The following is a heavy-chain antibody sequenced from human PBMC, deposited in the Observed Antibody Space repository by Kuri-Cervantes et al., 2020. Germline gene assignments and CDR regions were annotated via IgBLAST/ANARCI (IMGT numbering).Heavy chain of an antibody. CDR3: AKSSAVCSSTSCSPWWDYYYYMDV. V-gene: IGHV3-38-3*01. J-gene: IGHJ6*03. D-gene: IGHD2-2*01. CDR2: ISGGST. Sequence: LSLTCAASGFTVSSNEMSWVRQAPGKGLEWVSSISGGSTYYADSVKGRFTISRDNSKNTLYLQMNSLRAEDTAVYYCAKSSAVCSSTSCSPWWDYYYYMDVWGKGTTVTVSS. CDR1: GFTVSSNE.